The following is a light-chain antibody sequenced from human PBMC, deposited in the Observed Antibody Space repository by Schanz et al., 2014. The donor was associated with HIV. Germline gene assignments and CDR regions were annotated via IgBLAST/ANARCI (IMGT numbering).Light chain of an antibody. V-gene: IGKV1-17*01. J-gene: IGKJ4*01. CDR3: QQSYSAPFT. CDR1: QDIRDD. Sequence: DIQMTQSPSPLSASVGDRVTLTCRASQDIRDDLGWYQQKPGRAPKRLIYGASSLQSGVPSRFSASGSETEFTLTISSLQPEDSATYYCQQSYSAPFTFGGGTRVDI. CDR2: GAS.